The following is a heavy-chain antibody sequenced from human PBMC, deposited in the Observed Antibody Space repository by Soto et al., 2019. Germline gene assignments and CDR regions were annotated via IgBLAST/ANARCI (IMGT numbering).Heavy chain of an antibody. CDR1: GYTFTSNG. D-gene: IGHD2-21*02. J-gene: IGHJ4*02. Sequence: QVQLVQSGAEVKKPGASVKVSCKASGYTFTSNGISWVRQAPGQGLEWMGWISAYNGNTNYAQKLQGRVTMTTDTSTSTAYMELRSVRSDDTAVYYCARDLAYCGGDCYPIDYWGQGTLVTVSS. CDR2: ISAYNGNT. CDR3: ARDLAYCGGDCYPIDY. V-gene: IGHV1-18*01.